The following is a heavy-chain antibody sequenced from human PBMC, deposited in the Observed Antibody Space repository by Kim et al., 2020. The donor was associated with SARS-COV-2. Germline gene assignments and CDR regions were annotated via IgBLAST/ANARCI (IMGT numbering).Heavy chain of an antibody. V-gene: IGHV3-53*01. CDR1: GFTVSSNY. Sequence: GGSLRLSCAASGFTVSSNYMSWVRQAPGKGLEWVSVIYSSGGTYYADSVKGRFTISSDNSKNTLYLQMNNLRAADTAVDYCSRVAGTRHNFGCWCQGTLV. J-gene: IGHJ4*02. D-gene: IGHD4-17*01. CDR3: SRVAGTRHNFGC. CDR2: IYSSGGT.